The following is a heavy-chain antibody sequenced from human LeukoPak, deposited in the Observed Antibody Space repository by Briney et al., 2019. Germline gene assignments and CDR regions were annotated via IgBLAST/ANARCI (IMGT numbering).Heavy chain of an antibody. D-gene: IGHD1-26*01. CDR3: ARGRDSGSYSHFQH. CDR2: IIPIFGTA. V-gene: IGHV1-69*13. J-gene: IGHJ1*01. Sequence: GASVKVSCKASGGTFSGYAISWVRQAPGQGLGWMGGIIPIFGTANYAQKFQGRVTITADESTSTAYMELSSLRSEDTAVYYCARGRDSGSYSHFQHWGQGTLVTVSS. CDR1: GGTFSGYA.